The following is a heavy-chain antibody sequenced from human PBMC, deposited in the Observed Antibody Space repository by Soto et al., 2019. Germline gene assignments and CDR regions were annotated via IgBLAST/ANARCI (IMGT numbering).Heavy chain of an antibody. J-gene: IGHJ6*03. CDR3: ARGYDLDYYYYMDV. CDR2: LWYDGIFK. D-gene: IGHD2-2*01. Sequence: GGSLRLSCAASGFTFSSYGMHWVRQAPGKGLEWVAFLWYDGIFKYYADSVKGRFTISRDNSKNTLYLQMNSLRAEDTAVYYCARGYDLDYYYYMDVWGKGTTVTVS. V-gene: IGHV3-33*01. CDR1: GFTFSSYG.